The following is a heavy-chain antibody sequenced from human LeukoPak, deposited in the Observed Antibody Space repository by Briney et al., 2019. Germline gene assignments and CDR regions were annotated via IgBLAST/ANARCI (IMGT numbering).Heavy chain of an antibody. CDR3: ATGYTYDHSPS. Sequence: ASVKVSCKVSGDTVTGFSMHWVRQAPGHGLEWRGGFDPEDGARMFAQKFQGRVTMTEDTSTDTAYMDLSSLRSEDSAVYYCATGYTYDHSPSWGQGTLVTVSS. V-gene: IGHV1-24*01. CDR1: GDTVTGFS. D-gene: IGHD5-18*01. CDR2: FDPEDGAR. J-gene: IGHJ5*02.